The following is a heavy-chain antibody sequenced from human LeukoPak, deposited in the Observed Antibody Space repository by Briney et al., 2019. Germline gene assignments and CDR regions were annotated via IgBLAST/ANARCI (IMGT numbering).Heavy chain of an antibody. D-gene: IGHD3-10*01. V-gene: IGHV7-4-1*02. J-gene: IGHJ4*02. CDR1: GYTFTSYA. Sequence: ASVKVSCKASGYTFTSYAMNWVRRAPGQGLEWMGWINTNTGNPTYAQGFTGRFVFSSDTSVSTAYLQISSLKAEDTAVYYCARVVDYYGSGRQDDYWGQGTLVTVSS. CDR2: INTNTGNP. CDR3: ARVVDYYGSGRQDDY.